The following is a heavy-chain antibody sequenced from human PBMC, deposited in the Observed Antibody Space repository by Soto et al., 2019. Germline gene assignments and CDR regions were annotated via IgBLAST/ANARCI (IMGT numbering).Heavy chain of an antibody. CDR1: GYTFTDYS. CDR2: INPASGKT. CDR3: ARDLWLGESFRYYFDY. V-gene: IGHV1-3*01. Sequence: DSVKVSCNASGYTFTDYSLQWVRQAPGQRLEWMGWINPASGKTKYSQKFQGRVTITRDTSASTAYMELSSLTSEDTALYYCARDLWLGESFRYYFDYWAQGTLVTVSS. J-gene: IGHJ4*01. D-gene: IGHD3-10*01.